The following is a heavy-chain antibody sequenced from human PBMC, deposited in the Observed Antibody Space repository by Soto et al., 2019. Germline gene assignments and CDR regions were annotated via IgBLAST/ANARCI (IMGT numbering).Heavy chain of an antibody. CDR1: GGSISSYY. CDR2: IYYSGST. Sequence: PSETLSLTCTVSGGSISSYYWSWIRQPPGKGLEWIGYIYYSGSTNYNPSLKSRVTISVDTSKNQFSLKLSSVTAADTAVYYCASMGATYFFDYWGQGTLVTVSS. D-gene: IGHD1-26*01. CDR3: ASMGATYFFDY. V-gene: IGHV4-59*08. J-gene: IGHJ4*02.